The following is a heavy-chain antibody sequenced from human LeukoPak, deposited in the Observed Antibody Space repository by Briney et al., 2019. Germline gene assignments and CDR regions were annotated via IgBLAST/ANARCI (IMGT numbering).Heavy chain of an antibody. CDR2: IIPILGIA. CDR1: GGTFSSYA. V-gene: IGHV1-69*04. D-gene: IGHD1-1*01. J-gene: IGHJ4*02. Sequence: SSVTLSGKASGGTFSSYAISWVRQAPGQGLEWMGRIIPILGIANYAQKFQGRVTITADKSTSTAYMELSSLRSEDTAVYYCNWNGPPLDYWGQGTLVTVSS. CDR3: NWNGPPLDY.